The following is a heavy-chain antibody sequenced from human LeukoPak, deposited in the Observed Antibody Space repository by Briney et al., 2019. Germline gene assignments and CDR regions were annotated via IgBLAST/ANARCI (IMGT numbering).Heavy chain of an antibody. V-gene: IGHV4-38-2*02. J-gene: IGHJ4*02. D-gene: IGHD2-15*01. CDR2: INYSGRT. Sequence: SETLSLTCSVTGYHLSSGFDWGWVRQPPGKGLEWIGNINYSGRTSYHPSLRSRVTISLDMSKNQFSLKLSSVSAADTAVYYCARDAYCSASSSSCGDYWGPGILVTVSS. CDR1: GYHLSSGFD. CDR3: ARDAYCSASSSSCGDY.